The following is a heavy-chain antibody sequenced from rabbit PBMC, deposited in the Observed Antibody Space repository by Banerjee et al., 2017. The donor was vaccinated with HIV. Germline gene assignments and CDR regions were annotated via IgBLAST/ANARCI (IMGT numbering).Heavy chain of an antibody. CDR2: IYPEHVNI. CDR1: GIDFSTYG. Sequence: QEQLVESGGGLVKPEGSLTLSCKTSGIDFSTYGISWVRQAPGKGLEWIAYIYPEHVNIDYASWVNGRFTISKTSSTTVTLQMTSLTAADTATYFCARDTANDGVSVHTLWGPGTL. J-gene: IGHJ6*01. V-gene: IGHV1S45*01. CDR3: ARDTANDGVSVHTL. D-gene: IGHD2-1*01.